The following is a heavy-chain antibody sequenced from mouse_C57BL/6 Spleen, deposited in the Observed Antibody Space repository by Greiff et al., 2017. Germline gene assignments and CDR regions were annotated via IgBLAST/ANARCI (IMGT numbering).Heavy chain of an antibody. Sequence: VQVVESGAELVKPGASVKLSCKASGYTFTEYTIHWVKQRSGQGLEWIGWFYPGSGSIKYNEKFQDKATLTANKSSSTVYMELSRLTSEDSTVYFCARHEVSNYPYYFDYWGQGTTRTVSS. CDR3: ARHEVSNYPYYFDY. CDR2: FYPGSGSI. J-gene: IGHJ2*01. V-gene: IGHV1-62-2*01. CDR1: GYTFTEYT. D-gene: IGHD2-5*01.